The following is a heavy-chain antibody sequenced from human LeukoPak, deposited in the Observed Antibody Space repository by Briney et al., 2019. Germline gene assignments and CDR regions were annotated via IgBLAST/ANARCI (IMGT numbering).Heavy chain of an antibody. V-gene: IGHV4-39*07. Sequence: SETLSLTCTVSGRSISSSSYYWGWIRQPPGKGLEWIGSIYHSGSTYYNPSLKSRVTISVDTSKNQFSLKLSPVTAADTAVYYCARTTVTTLNAFDIWGQGTMVTVSS. CDR3: ARTTVTTLNAFDI. D-gene: IGHD4-11*01. CDR2: IYHSGST. CDR1: GRSISSSSYY. J-gene: IGHJ3*02.